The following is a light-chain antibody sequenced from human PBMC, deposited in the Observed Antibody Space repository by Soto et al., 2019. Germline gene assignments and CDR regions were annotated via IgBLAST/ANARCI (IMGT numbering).Light chain of an antibody. J-gene: IGLJ2*01. CDR2: DVS. CDR3: SSYTSASAFVL. Sequence: QSGLTQPASVSGSPGQSITISCTGTSSDIGGYNYVSWYQQHPGKAPKLVIYDVSHRPSGISNRFSGSKSANTASLTVSGLQAEDEADYYCSSYTSASAFVLFGGVTNLTVL. CDR1: SSDIGGYNY. V-gene: IGLV2-14*03.